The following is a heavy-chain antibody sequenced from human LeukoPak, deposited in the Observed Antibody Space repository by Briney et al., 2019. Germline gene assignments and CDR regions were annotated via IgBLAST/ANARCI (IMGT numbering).Heavy chain of an antibody. V-gene: IGHV3-23*01. Sequence: ETLSLTCAVYGGSFSGYYWSWVSQAPGKGLEWVSAISGSGGSTYYADSVKGRFTISRDNSKNTLYLQMNSLRAEDTAVYYCAKERGAFDIWGQGTMVTVSS. D-gene: IGHD3-10*01. CDR3: AKERGAFDI. J-gene: IGHJ3*02. CDR2: ISGSGGST. CDR1: GGSFSGYY.